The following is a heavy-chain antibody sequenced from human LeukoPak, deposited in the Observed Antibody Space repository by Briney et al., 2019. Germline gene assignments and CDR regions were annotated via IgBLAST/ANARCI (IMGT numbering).Heavy chain of an antibody. CDR2: INPSGGST. V-gene: IGHV1-46*01. CDR3: ASLSQQLVSGEDY. D-gene: IGHD6-6*01. J-gene: IGHJ4*02. CDR1: GYTFTSYY. Sequence: GASVKVSCKASGYTFTSYYMHWVRQAPGQGLEWMGIINPSGGSTSYAQKFQGRVTMTRDMSTSTVYMELSSLRSEDTAVYYCASLSQQLVSGEDYWGQGTLVTVSS.